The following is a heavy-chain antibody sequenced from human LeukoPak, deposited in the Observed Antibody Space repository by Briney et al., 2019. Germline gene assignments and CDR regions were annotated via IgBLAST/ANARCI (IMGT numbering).Heavy chain of an antibody. CDR1: GYSISSGYY. CDR3: ARHVRGYSYGSPGDY. V-gene: IGHV4-38-2*01. D-gene: IGHD5-18*01. J-gene: IGHJ4*02. CDR2: IYHSGST. Sequence: SETLSLTCAVSGYSISSGYYWSWIRQPPGKGLEWIGSIYHSGSTYYNPSLKSRVTISVDTSKNQFSLKLSSVTAADTAVYYCARHVRGYSYGSPGDYWGQGTLVTVSS.